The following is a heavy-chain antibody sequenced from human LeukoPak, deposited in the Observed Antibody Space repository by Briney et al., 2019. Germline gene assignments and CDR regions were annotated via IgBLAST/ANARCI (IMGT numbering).Heavy chain of an antibody. D-gene: IGHD3-10*01. CDR3: QTSGFGTSINWFDP. V-gene: IGHV4-39*01. Sequence: SETLSLTCTVSGGSVNNYYWGWIRQPPGKGLEWIGSIYYSGSTYYNPSLKSRVTISVDTSKNQFSLKLSSVTAADTAVYYCQTSGFGTSINWFDPWGQGTLVTVSS. CDR2: IYYSGST. J-gene: IGHJ5*02. CDR1: GGSVNNYY.